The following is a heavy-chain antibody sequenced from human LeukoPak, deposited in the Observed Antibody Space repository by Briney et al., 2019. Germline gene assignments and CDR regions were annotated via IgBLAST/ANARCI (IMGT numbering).Heavy chain of an antibody. V-gene: IGHV3-66*01. CDR1: GFTVSSNY. CDR3: ARDWVQYDLPRYSDC. J-gene: IGHJ4*02. CDR2: LYSGGGT. D-gene: IGHD2-8*01. Sequence: QPGGSLRLSCAASGFTVSSNYMSWVRQAPGKGLEWVSGLYSGGGTYYADSVKGRFDISRDNSKNTLYLQMNSLRAEDTAVYYCARDWVQYDLPRYSDCRGQGALVTVSS.